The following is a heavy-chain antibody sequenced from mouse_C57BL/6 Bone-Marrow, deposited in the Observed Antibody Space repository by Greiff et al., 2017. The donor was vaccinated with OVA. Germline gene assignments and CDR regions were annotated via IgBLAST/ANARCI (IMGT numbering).Heavy chain of an antibody. V-gene: IGHV1-26*01. CDR3: AGYYYDYDGGYFDV. D-gene: IGHD2-4*01. CDR1: GYTFTDYY. J-gene: IGHJ1*03. CDR2: INPKNGGT. Sequence: EVQLQQSGPELVKPGASVKISCKASGYTFTDYYMNWVKQSHGKSLEWIGDINPKNGGTSYNQKFKGKATLTVDKSSSTAYMELRSLTSEDSAVYYCAGYYYDYDGGYFDVWGTGTTVTVSS.